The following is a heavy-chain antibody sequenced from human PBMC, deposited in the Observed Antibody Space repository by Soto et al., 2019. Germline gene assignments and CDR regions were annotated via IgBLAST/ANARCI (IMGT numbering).Heavy chain of an antibody. D-gene: IGHD2-15*01. J-gene: IGHJ4*02. CDR3: ARDRLLYCSGGSCYPFDY. Sequence: QVQLVQSGAEVKKPGASVKVSCKASGYTFTSYGISWVRQAPGQGLEWMGWISAYNGNTNYAQKLQGRVTMTTDTFTSTAYMELRSLRSDDTAVYYCARDRLLYCSGGSCYPFDYWGQGTLVTVSS. V-gene: IGHV1-18*01. CDR1: GYTFTSYG. CDR2: ISAYNGNT.